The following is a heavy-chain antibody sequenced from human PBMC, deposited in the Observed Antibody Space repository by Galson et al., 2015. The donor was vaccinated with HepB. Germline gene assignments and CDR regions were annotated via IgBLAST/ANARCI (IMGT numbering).Heavy chain of an antibody. Sequence: SLRLSCAASGFTFSSYWMHWVRQAPGKGLVWVSRINSDGSSTSYADSVKGRFTISGDNAKNTLYLQMNSLRAEGTAVYYCARDIIAAAGLDSWGQGTLVTVSS. CDR1: GFTFSSYW. V-gene: IGHV3-74*01. D-gene: IGHD6-13*01. J-gene: IGHJ4*02. CDR3: ARDIIAAAGLDS. CDR2: INSDGSST.